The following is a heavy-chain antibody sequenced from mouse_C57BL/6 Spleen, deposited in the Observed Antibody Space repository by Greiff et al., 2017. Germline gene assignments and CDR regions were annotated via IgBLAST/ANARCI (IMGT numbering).Heavy chain of an antibody. D-gene: IGHD4-1*01. CDR2: IYPGDGDT. Sequence: VQLQQSGPELVKPGASVKISCKASGYAFSSSWMNWVKQRPGKGLEWIGRIYPGDGDTNYNGKFKGKATLTADKSSSTAYMQLSSLTSEDSAVYFCAREGLGRSYFDYWGQGTTLTVSS. CDR1: GYAFSSSW. CDR3: AREGLGRSYFDY. J-gene: IGHJ2*01. V-gene: IGHV1-82*01.